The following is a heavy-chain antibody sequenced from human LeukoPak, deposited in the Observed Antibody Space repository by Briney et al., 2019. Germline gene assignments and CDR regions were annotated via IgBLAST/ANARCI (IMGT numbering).Heavy chain of an antibody. V-gene: IGHV5-51*01. CDR3: ARSAADYGGKPLYYYYMDV. D-gene: IGHD4-23*01. Sequence: GESLKISCKGSGYSFTSHWIGWVRQMPGKGLEWMGIIYPGDSDTRYSPSFQGQVTISADKSISTAYLQWSSLKASDTAVYYCARSAADYGGKPLYYYYMDVWGKGTTVTVSS. J-gene: IGHJ6*03. CDR1: GYSFTSHW. CDR2: IYPGDSDT.